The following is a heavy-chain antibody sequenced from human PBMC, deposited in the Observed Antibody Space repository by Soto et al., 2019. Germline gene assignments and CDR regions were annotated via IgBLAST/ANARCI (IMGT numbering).Heavy chain of an antibody. Sequence: SETLSLTCTVSGGSISSGGYYWSWIRQHPGKGLEWIGYIYYSGSTYYNPSLKGRVTISVDTSKNQFSLKLGSVTAADTAVYYCASGYVDTAMVENWGQGTLVTVSS. J-gene: IGHJ4*02. D-gene: IGHD5-18*01. CDR3: ASGYVDTAMVEN. CDR2: IYYSGST. CDR1: GGSISSGGYY. V-gene: IGHV4-31*03.